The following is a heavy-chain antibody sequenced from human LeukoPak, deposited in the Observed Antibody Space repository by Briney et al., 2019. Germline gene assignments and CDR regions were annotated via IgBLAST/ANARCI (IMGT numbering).Heavy chain of an antibody. CDR3: AKDWANGLWVTRGYYFDY. Sequence: GGSLRLSCAASGFTFSSYGMHWVRQAPGKGLEWVAFIRYDGSNKYYADSVKGRFTISRDNSKNTLYLQMNSLRAEDTAVYYCAKDWANGLWVTRGYYFDYWGRGTLVTVSS. D-gene: IGHD4-17*01. J-gene: IGHJ4*02. V-gene: IGHV3-30*02. CDR1: GFTFSSYG. CDR2: IRYDGSNK.